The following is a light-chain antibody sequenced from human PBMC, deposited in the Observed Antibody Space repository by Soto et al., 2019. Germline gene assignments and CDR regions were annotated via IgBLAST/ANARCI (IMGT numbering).Light chain of an antibody. CDR3: PSYGNRLSGYV. CDR2: GNT. J-gene: IGLJ1*01. V-gene: IGLV1-40*01. Sequence: QSVLTQPPSVSGAPGQRFTISCTGSSANIGSGYDVHWYQQLPGTAPKLLIYGNTNRPSGVPDRFSASTSATSASLAITGLQAEDEGDYYCPSYGNRLSGYVFGTGTKLTVL. CDR1: SANIGSGYD.